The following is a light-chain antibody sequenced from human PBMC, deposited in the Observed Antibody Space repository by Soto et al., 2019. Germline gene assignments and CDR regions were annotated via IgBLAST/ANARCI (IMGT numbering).Light chain of an antibody. CDR1: DIGSKS. CDR3: HLWDSDSGHWV. Sequence: SYELTQPPSVSVAPGQTARITCGGNDIGSKSVHWYRQKPGQAPALVMYDDSDRPSGIPDRLSGSNSGGTATLTISRVEVGDEADYHCHLWDSDSGHWVFGGGTQLTVL. V-gene: IGLV3-21*02. J-gene: IGLJ3*02. CDR2: DDS.